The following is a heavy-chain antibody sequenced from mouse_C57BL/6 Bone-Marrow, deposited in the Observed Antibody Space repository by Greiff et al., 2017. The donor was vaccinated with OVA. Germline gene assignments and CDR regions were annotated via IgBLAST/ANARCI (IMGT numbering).Heavy chain of an antibody. V-gene: IGHV5-9*01. Sequence: EVMLVESGGGLVKPGGSLKLSCAASGFTFSSYTMSWVRQTPEKRLEWVATISGGGGNTYYPDSVKGRFTISRDNAKNTLYLQMSSLRSEDTALYYWARHWGGGDYWGQGTSVTVSS. CDR2: ISGGGGNT. D-gene: IGHD1-1*02. J-gene: IGHJ4*01. CDR3: ARHWGGGDY. CDR1: GFTFSSYT.